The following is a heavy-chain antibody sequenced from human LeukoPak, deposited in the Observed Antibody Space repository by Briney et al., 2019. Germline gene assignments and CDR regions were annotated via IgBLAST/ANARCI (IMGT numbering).Heavy chain of an antibody. J-gene: IGHJ4*02. D-gene: IGHD4-17*01. CDR2: ISYDGSNK. V-gene: IGHV3-30*04. CDR3: ARFRDYGDSGLDY. CDR1: GFPFSIYA. Sequence: TGGSQILSCAASGFPFSIYAMHWLHDARDGGLEWVAFISYDGSNKYYPDSEKGLFTISREYSKNTLYLQMKSTRAGDTAVYYCARFRDYGDSGLDYWGQGTLVTVSS.